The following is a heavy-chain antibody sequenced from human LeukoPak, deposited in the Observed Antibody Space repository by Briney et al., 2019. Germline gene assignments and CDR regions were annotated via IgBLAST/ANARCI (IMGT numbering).Heavy chain of an antibody. Sequence: SETLSLTCSVSGGSVSSGISYWSWIRQPPGEGLEWIAYISDSGGSDYNPSLRGRVTISLDTSKNQFSLKLSSVTAADTAVYYCARIPLRTGDFDYWGQGTLVTVSS. CDR1: GGSVSSGISY. CDR3: ARIPLRTGDFDY. V-gene: IGHV4-61*01. D-gene: IGHD7-27*01. CDR2: ISDSGGS. J-gene: IGHJ4*02.